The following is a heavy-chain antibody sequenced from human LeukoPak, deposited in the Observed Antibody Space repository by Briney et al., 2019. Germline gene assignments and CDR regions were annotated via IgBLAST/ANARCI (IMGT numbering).Heavy chain of an antibody. CDR2: VNTDGYST. J-gene: IGHJ4*02. V-gene: IGHV3-74*01. D-gene: IGHD1-14*01. CDR1: GFNFNRYW. Sequence: GGSLRLSCAAFGFNFNRYWMHWVRQAPGKGLVWVSRVNTDGYSTRCADSVKGRFTISRDNAKDTVFLQMNSLSAEDTAVYYCATDRPGRIWGQGTLVTVSS. CDR3: ATDRPGRI.